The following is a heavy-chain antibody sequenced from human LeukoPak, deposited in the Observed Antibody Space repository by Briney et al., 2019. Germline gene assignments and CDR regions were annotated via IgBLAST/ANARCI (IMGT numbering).Heavy chain of an antibody. CDR3: AAVLSTVTTNY. CDR2: MNPNSGDT. V-gene: IGHV1-2*02. Sequence: GASVKVSCKASGYTFTGFYMHWVRQAPGQGLEWMGWMNPNSGDTSYAQKFQGRVTMTRDTSISTAYMELSRLRSDDTAVYLCAAVLSTVTTNYWGQGTLVTVSS. CDR1: GYTFTGFY. D-gene: IGHD4-17*01. J-gene: IGHJ4*02.